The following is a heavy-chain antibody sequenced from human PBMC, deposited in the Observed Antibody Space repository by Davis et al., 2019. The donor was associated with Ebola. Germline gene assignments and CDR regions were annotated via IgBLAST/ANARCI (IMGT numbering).Heavy chain of an antibody. Sequence: ASVKVSCKASGYTFTSYDINWVRQATGQGLEWMGWMNPNSGNTGYAQKFQGRVTMTRNTSISTAYIELSSLRSEDTAVYYCARRVWSSGYQDAFDIWGQGTMVTVSS. CDR2: MNPNSGNT. D-gene: IGHD3-22*01. CDR1: GYTFTSYD. V-gene: IGHV1-8*01. CDR3: ARRVWSSGYQDAFDI. J-gene: IGHJ3*02.